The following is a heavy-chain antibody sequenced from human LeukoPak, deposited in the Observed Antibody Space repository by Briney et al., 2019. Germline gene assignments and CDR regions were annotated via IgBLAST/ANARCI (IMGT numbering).Heavy chain of an antibody. CDR3: ATTWYSGSYLDY. J-gene: IGHJ4*02. V-gene: IGHV1-24*01. CDR2: FDPEDGET. Sequence: ASVKVSCKVSGYTITELSMHWVRQAPGKGLEWMGGFDPEDGETIYAQKFQGRVTMTEDTSTDTAYMELSSLRSEDTAVYYCATTWYSGSYLDYWGQGTLVTVSS. CDR1: GYTITELS. D-gene: IGHD1-26*01.